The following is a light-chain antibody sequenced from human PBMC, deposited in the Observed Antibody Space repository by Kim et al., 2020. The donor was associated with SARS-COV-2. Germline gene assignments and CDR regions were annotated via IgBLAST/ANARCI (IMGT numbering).Light chain of an antibody. J-gene: IGKJ2*01. CDR1: QSVSSN. CDR3: QQYNNWPYT. CDR2: GAS. V-gene: IGKV3-15*01. Sequence: SPGATATPPCRASQSVSSNLACYRQKAGQAPRLLIYGASTRATGIPSRFSGSGSGTEFTLTISSLQSEDFAVYSCQQYNNWPYTFGQGTKLEI.